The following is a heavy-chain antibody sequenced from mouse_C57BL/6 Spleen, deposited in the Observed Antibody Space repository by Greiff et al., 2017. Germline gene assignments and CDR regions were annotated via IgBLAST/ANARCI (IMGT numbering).Heavy chain of an antibody. CDR3: ASITAVVATGAMGY. CDR1: GFNIKDYY. V-gene: IGHV14-2*01. Sequence: VQLQQSGAELVKPGASVKLSCTASGFNIKDYYMHWVKQRTEQGLEWIGRIDPEDGETKYAQEFQGKATITADTSSNTAYLQLSSLTSEDTAVWYCASITAVVATGAMGYWGQGTSVTVSS. J-gene: IGHJ4*01. CDR2: IDPEDGET. D-gene: IGHD1-1*01.